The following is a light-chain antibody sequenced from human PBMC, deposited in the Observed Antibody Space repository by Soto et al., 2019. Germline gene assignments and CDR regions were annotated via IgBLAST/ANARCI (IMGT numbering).Light chain of an antibody. CDR3: QQRRNWQVT. V-gene: IGKV3-11*01. J-gene: IGKJ5*01. CDR2: DAS. CDR1: QSVSSY. Sequence: EIVLTQSPVTLSFSPGESATLSCRASQSVSSYLAWYQQKPGQAPRLLIYDASIRATGIPARFSGSGSGTDFTLTISSLEPEDFAVYYCQQRRNWQVTFGQGTRLEIK.